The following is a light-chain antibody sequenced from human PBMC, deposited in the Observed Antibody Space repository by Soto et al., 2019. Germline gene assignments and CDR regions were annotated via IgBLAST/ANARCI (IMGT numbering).Light chain of an antibody. J-gene: IGLJ2*01. Sequence: QSALTQPASVSGSPGQSITISCTGTSSDVRGYNYVSWYQQHPGKAPKLMIYDVSNRPSGVSNRFSGSKSGNTASLTISGLQAEDEADYYCSSYTSSTTLKVFGGGTKLTVL. CDR2: DVS. CDR3: SSYTSSTTLKV. V-gene: IGLV2-14*03. CDR1: SSDVRGYNY.